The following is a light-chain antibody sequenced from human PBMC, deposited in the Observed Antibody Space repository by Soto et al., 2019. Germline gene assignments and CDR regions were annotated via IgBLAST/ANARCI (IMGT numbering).Light chain of an antibody. CDR1: QSISNY. CDR3: QQSYSSSWT. CDR2: AAS. J-gene: IGKJ1*01. Sequence: DIQMTQSPSSLSASVGDRVTINYRASQSISNYLNWYQQKPGKAPNLLIYAASSLQSGVPSRFSGSGSGTDFTLTISSLQREDFATYFCQQSYSSSWTFGQGTKVDIK. V-gene: IGKV1-39*01.